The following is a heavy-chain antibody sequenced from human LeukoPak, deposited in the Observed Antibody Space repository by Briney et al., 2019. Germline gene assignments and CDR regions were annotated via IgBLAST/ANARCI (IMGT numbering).Heavy chain of an antibody. CDR3: ATFRFSGT. Sequence: PGGSLRLSCEASGFTFSSYWMSWVRQAPGKGLEWVAHIKEDESDEYYVDSVRGRFTASRDNAKNSVNLQMNSLRAEDTAIYYCATFRFSGTWGQGTMVTVSP. V-gene: IGHV3-7*03. CDR1: GFTFSSYW. CDR2: IKEDESDE. J-gene: IGHJ3*01. D-gene: IGHD3-10*01.